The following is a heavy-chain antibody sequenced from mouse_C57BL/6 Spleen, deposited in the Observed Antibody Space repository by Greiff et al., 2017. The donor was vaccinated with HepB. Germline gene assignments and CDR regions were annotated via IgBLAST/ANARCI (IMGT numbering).Heavy chain of an antibody. J-gene: IGHJ3*01. Sequence: DVKLVESEGGLVQPGSSMKLSCTASGFTFSDYYMAWVRQVPEKGLEWVANINYDGSSTYYLDSLKSRFIISRDNAKNILYLQMSSLKSEDTATYYCARGERGFAYWGQGTLVTVSA. V-gene: IGHV5-16*01. CDR1: GFTFSDYY. CDR3: ARGERGFAY. CDR2: INYDGSST.